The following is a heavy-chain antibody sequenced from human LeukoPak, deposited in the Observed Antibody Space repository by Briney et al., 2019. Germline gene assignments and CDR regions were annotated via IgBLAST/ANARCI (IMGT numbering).Heavy chain of an antibody. Sequence: GGSLRLSCAASGFTFSSYAMSWVRQAPGKGLEWVSAISDSGGSTYYADSVKGRFTISRDNSKNTLYLQMNSLRAEDTAVYYCAKEIAAAGTRSVEVTWGQGTLVTVSS. CDR3: AKEIAAAGTRSVEVT. CDR1: GFTFSSYA. D-gene: IGHD6-13*01. CDR2: ISDSGGST. J-gene: IGHJ5*02. V-gene: IGHV3-23*01.